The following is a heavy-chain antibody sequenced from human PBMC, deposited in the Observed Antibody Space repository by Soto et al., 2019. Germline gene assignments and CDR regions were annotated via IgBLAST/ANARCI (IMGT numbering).Heavy chain of an antibody. V-gene: IGHV5-51*01. CDR2: IYPGDSDT. Sequence: GESLKISCKGSGYSFTSYWIGWVRQMPGKGLEWMGIIYPGDSDTRYSPSFQGQVTISADKSISTAYLQWSSLKASDTAMYYCARHMSGDIVLVPAAAGYYYYGMDGWAQGTTVTVSS. D-gene: IGHD2-2*01. CDR3: ARHMSGDIVLVPAAAGYYYYGMDG. J-gene: IGHJ6*02. CDR1: GYSFTSYW.